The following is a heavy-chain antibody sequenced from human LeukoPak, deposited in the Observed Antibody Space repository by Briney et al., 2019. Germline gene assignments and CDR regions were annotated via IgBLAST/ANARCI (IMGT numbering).Heavy chain of an antibody. Sequence: ASVTVSCKASGYTFTGYYMHWVRQAPGQGLEWMGWINPNSGCTNYAQKFQGRVTMTRDTSISTAYMDLSRLRSDDTAVYYCARGVGITMIVVVIPGAFDIWGQGTMVTVSS. CDR1: GYTFTGYY. CDR3: ARGVGITMIVVVIPGAFDI. J-gene: IGHJ3*02. D-gene: IGHD3-22*01. V-gene: IGHV1-2*02. CDR2: INPNSGCT.